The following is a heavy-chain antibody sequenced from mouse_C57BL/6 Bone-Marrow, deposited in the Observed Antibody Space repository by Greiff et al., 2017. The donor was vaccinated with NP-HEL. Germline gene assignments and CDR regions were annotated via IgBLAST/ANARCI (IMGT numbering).Heavy chain of an antibody. J-gene: IGHJ2*01. CDR1: GFTFSSYA. D-gene: IGHD1-1*01. Sequence: DVKLQESGGGLVKPGGSLKLSCAASGFTFSSYAMSWVRQTPEKRLEWVATISDGGSYTYYPDNVKGRFTISRDNAKNNLYLQMSHLKSEDTAMYYCARDPRHYGSSYFDYWGQGTTLTVSS. CDR3: ARDPRHYGSSYFDY. V-gene: IGHV5-4*01. CDR2: ISDGGSYT.